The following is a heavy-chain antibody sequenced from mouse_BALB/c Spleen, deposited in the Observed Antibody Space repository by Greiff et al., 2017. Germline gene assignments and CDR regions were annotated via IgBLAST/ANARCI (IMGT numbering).Heavy chain of an antibody. CDR1: GFDFSRYW. D-gene: IGHD2-4*01. CDR3: AKTMITTRAWFAY. V-gene: IGHV4-1*02. CDR2: INPDSSTI. Sequence: EVKLLESGGGLVQPGGSLKLSCAASGFDFSRYWMSWVRQAPGKGLEWIGEINPDSSTINYTPSLKDKFIISRDNAKNTLYLQMSKVRSEDTALYYCAKTMITTRAWFAYWGQGTLVTVSA. J-gene: IGHJ3*01.